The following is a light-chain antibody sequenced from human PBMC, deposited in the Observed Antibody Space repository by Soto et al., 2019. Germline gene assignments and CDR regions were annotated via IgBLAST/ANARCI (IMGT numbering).Light chain of an antibody. Sequence: QSALTQPRSVSGSPGQSVTISCTGTSSDVGGYNYVSWYQEQPGKAPKLMIYDVSKRPSGVPDRFSGSKSGNTASLTISGLQAEDEADYYCCSYAGSYSYVFGTGTKLTV. CDR2: DVS. CDR1: SSDVGGYNY. CDR3: CSYAGSYSYV. V-gene: IGLV2-11*01. J-gene: IGLJ1*01.